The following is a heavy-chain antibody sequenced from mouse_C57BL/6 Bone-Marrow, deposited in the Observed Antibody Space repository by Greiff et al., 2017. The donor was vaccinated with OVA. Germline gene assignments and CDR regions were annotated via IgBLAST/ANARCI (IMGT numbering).Heavy chain of an antibody. Sequence: VHLVESGAELARPGASVKLSCKASGYTFTSYGISWVKQRTGQGLEWIGEIYPRSGNTYYNEKFKGKATLTADKSSSTAYMELRSLTSEDSAVYFCARRGTSSYYFDYWGQGTTLTVSS. CDR3: ARRGTSSYYFDY. J-gene: IGHJ2*01. CDR1: GYTFTSYG. CDR2: IYPRSGNT. D-gene: IGHD1-1*01. V-gene: IGHV1-81*01.